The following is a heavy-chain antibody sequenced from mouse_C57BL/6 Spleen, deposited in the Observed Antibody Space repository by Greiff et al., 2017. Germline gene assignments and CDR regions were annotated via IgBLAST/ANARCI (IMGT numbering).Heavy chain of an antibody. CDR2: IDPSDSYT. Sequence: VQLQQSGAELVMPGASVKLSCKASGYTFTSYWMHWVKQRPGQGLEWIGEIDPSDSYTNYNQQFKGKSTVTVDKSSSTAYMQLSSLTSEDSAVYYCARGGFTTVGLGEDYFDYWGQGTTLTVSS. CDR1: GYTFTSYW. D-gene: IGHD1-1*01. V-gene: IGHV1-69*01. CDR3: ARGGFTTVGLGEDYFDY. J-gene: IGHJ2*01.